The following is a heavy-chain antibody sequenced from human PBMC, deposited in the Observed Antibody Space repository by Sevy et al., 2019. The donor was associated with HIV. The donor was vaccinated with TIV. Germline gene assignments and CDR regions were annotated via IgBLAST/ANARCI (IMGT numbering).Heavy chain of an antibody. J-gene: IGHJ4*02. D-gene: IGHD3-3*01. V-gene: IGHV7-4-1*02. CDR1: GYSFTTYG. CDR3: ASHPRMSGPPLDY. CDR2: SNTNTGNP. Sequence: ASVKVSCKASGYSFTTYGMNWVRQAPGQGPEWMGWSNTNTGNPTYAQGFTGRLVFSLDTSVTTAYLQINSLKAEDTAVYYWASHPRMSGPPLDYWGQGTLVTVSS.